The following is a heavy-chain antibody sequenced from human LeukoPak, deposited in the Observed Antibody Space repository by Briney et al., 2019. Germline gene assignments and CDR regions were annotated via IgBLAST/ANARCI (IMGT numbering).Heavy chain of an antibody. Sequence: SETLSLTCTVSGGSISSGSYYWGWIRQPPGMGLECIGSVHYSGSTYINPSFESRVTISMDTSNNRFSLRLTSVTAADTAVYYCARRGSGWYPFAPWGQGTLVAVSS. V-gene: IGHV4-39*01. CDR1: GGSISSGSYY. D-gene: IGHD6-19*01. CDR2: VHYSGST. J-gene: IGHJ5*02. CDR3: ARRGSGWYPFAP.